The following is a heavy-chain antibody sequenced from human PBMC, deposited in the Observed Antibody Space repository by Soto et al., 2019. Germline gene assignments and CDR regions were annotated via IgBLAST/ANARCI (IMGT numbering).Heavy chain of an antibody. V-gene: IGHV4-31*03. J-gene: IGHJ6*02. Sequence: SETLSLTCTGSGGSISSGGYYWSWIRQHPGKGLEWIGYIYYSGSTYYNPSLKSRVTISVDTSKNQFSLKLSSVTAADTAVYYCARIRQRVTQTVRGSYYYYGMDGWGQGTTVTVSS. CDR1: GGSISSGGYY. CDR2: IYYSGST. CDR3: ARIRQRVTQTVRGSYYYYGMDG. D-gene: IGHD4-17*01.